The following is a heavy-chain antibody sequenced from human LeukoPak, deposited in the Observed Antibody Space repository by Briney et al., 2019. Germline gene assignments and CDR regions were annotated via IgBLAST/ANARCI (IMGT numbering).Heavy chain of an antibody. Sequence: PSETLSLTCDVSGVSIRSYWWSWVRKPAGKGLEWIGRIYTTGRTNYSPSFQSRGTMSIDMSSNQFSLTLSSVTAADTAVYYCARSGYTISAYHSDFWGQGAPVTVSS. J-gene: IGHJ4*02. V-gene: IGHV4-4*07. D-gene: IGHD5-18*01. CDR2: IYTTGRT. CDR3: ARSGYTISAYHSDF. CDR1: GVSIRSYW.